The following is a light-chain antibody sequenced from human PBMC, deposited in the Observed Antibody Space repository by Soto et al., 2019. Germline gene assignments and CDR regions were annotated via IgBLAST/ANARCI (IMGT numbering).Light chain of an antibody. V-gene: IGKV1-39*01. Sequence: DIQMTQSPTTLSASVGDRVTITCRASQSITSYLTWYQQKPGKAPKLLIYAASSLQSGVSLRFSGSGSGTDFTLTISSLQPEDVATYYCQQTYSTPWTSGQGTKVDIK. J-gene: IGKJ1*01. CDR1: QSITSY. CDR2: AAS. CDR3: QQTYSTPWT.